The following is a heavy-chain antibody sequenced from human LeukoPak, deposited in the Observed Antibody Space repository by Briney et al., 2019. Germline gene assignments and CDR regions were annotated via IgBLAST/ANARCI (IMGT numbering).Heavy chain of an antibody. Sequence: GGSLRLSCAGSGSTLSTYWMHWVRQAPGKGLVWVSRIKTDGSTTYYADSVKGRFTISRDNSKNTLYLQMSSLRAEDTAVYYCAKGRGAYYDLWSGSDAFDIWGQGTMVTVSS. CDR3: AKGRGAYYDLWSGSDAFDI. V-gene: IGHV3-74*01. CDR1: GSTLSTYW. CDR2: IKTDGSTT. J-gene: IGHJ3*02. D-gene: IGHD3-3*01.